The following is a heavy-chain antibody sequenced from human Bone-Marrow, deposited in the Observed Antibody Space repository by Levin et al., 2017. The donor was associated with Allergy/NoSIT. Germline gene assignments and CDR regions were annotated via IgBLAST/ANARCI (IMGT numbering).Heavy chain of an antibody. Sequence: QSGGSLRLSCTASGFTFNKYGLMWVRQAPGKGLEWVASIGGSGIDSNYADSVRGRFTITRDTNMIFLQINSLRVEDTAIYYCAKDPMWDRYNFDMDVWGQGTSVIVSS. CDR3: AKDPMWDRYNFDMDV. J-gene: IGHJ6*02. D-gene: IGHD1-26*01. CDR1: GFTFNKYG. CDR2: IGGSGIDS. V-gene: IGHV3-23*01.